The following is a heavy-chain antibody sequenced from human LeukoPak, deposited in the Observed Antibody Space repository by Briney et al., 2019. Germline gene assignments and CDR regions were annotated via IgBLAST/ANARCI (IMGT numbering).Heavy chain of an antibody. CDR1: GGSFSPYY. CDR2: INHSGST. V-gene: IGHV4-34*01. J-gene: IGHJ4*02. Sequence: SETLSLTCAVYGGSFSPYYWSWIRQPPGEGLEWIGEINHSGSTNCNPSLKSRVTISVDTSKNQFSLRLSSVTAADTAVYYCARGGFYCGGDCYVDYWGQGTLVTVSS. D-gene: IGHD2-21*02. CDR3: ARGGFYCGGDCYVDY.